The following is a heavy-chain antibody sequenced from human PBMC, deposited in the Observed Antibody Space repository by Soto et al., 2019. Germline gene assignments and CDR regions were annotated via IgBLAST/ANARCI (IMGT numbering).Heavy chain of an antibody. V-gene: IGHV4-30-4*01. CDR3: ARHIRITMVRGIDY. D-gene: IGHD3-10*01. CDR1: GGSISSGDYY. Sequence: SETLSLTCTVSGGSISSGDYYWSWIRQPPGKGLEWIGYIYYSGSTYYNPSLKSRVTISVDTSKNQFSLKLSSVTAADTAVYYCARHIRITMVRGIDYWGQGTLVTVSS. J-gene: IGHJ4*02. CDR2: IYYSGST.